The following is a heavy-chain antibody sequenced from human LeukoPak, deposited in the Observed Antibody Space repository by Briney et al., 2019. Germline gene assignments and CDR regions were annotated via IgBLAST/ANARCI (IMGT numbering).Heavy chain of an antibody. D-gene: IGHD6-6*01. V-gene: IGHV4-59*01. CDR3: ARANLSRIAARPSVGFDY. CDR2: IYYSGST. CDR1: GGSISSYY. J-gene: IGHJ4*02. Sequence: SETLSLTCTVSGGSISSYYWSWNRQPPGKGLEWIGYIYYSGSTNYNPSLKSRVTISVDTSKNQFSLKLSSVTAADTAVYYCARANLSRIAARPSVGFDYWGQGTLVTVSS.